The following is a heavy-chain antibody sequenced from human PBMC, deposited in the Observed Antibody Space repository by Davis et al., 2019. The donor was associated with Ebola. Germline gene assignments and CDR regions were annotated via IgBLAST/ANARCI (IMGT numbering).Heavy chain of an antibody. CDR2: ISGSGGST. V-gene: IGHV3-21*04. CDR1: GFTFSSYS. D-gene: IGHD2-2*01. J-gene: IGHJ5*02. CDR3: ARVLPAAAANWFDP. Sequence: GESLKISCAASGFTFSSYSMNWVRQAPGKGLEWVSAISGSGGSTYYADSVKGRFTISRDNAKNSLYLQMNSLRAEDTAVYYCARVLPAAAANWFDPWGQGTLVTVSS.